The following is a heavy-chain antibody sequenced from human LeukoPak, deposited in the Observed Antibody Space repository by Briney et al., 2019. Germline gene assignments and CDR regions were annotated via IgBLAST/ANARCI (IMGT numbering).Heavy chain of an antibody. CDR2: ISYDGSNK. D-gene: IGHD3-10*01. CDR1: GFTFRSYG. Sequence: GGSLRLSCAASGFTFRSYGMHWVRQAPGKGLEWVAVISYDGSNKYYADSVKGRFTISRDNSKNTLYLQMNSLRAEDTAVYYCARVGGSGSYYIRAFDYWGQGTLVTVSS. V-gene: IGHV3-30*19. CDR3: ARVGGSGSYYIRAFDY. J-gene: IGHJ4*02.